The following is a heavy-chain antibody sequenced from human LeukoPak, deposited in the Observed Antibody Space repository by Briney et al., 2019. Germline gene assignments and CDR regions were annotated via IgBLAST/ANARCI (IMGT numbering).Heavy chain of an antibody. Sequence: SETLSLTCTVSGGSISSGDYYWSWIRQPPGKGLEWIGYIYYSGSTYYNPSLKSRVTISVDTSKNQFSLKLSSVTAADTAVYYCARHSRDWNYLYDYWGQGTLVTVSS. CDR3: ARHSRDWNYLYDY. D-gene: IGHD1-7*01. J-gene: IGHJ4*02. V-gene: IGHV4-30-4*08. CDR1: GGSISSGDYY. CDR2: IYYSGST.